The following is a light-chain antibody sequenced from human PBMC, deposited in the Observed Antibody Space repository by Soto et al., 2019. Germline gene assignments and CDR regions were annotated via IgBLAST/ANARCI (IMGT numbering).Light chain of an antibody. J-gene: IGKJ1*01. V-gene: IGKV3-20*01. CDR3: QQYGSSVRT. Sequence: EIVLTQSPGTLSLSPGARATLSCRASQTVNNNYLAWYQQKPGQAPWLLIYGASSRATGIPDRFSGSGSGTAFTLTISRLEPEDFAVYYCQQYGSSVRTFGQGTKVEI. CDR1: QTVNNNY. CDR2: GAS.